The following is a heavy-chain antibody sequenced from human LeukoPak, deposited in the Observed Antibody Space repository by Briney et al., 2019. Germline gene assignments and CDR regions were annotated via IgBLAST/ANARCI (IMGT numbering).Heavy chain of an antibody. CDR1: GFTFTSSA. Sequence: RGASVKVSCKASGFTFTSSAVQWVRQARGQRLEWIGWIVVGSGNTNYAQKFQERVTITRDMSTSTAYMELSSLRSEDTAVYYCARGADSHIVGATGVDYWGQGTLVTVSS. CDR2: IVVGSGNT. V-gene: IGHV1-58*01. D-gene: IGHD1-26*01. CDR3: ARGADSHIVGATGVDY. J-gene: IGHJ4*02.